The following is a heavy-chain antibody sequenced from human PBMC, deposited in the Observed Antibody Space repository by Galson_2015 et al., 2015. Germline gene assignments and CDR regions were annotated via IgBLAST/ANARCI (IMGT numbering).Heavy chain of an antibody. J-gene: IGHJ4*02. CDR3: VKGASYFDF. CDR2: IWYNGTKK. Sequence: SLRLSCAASGFTFSTYGMHWVRQAPGKGLEWVSLIWYNGTKKYYVDSVKGRFTITRDNSKNTLYLQMNSLRAEDTAVYYCVKGASYFDFWGQGTLVTVSS. D-gene: IGHD4/OR15-4a*01. V-gene: IGHV3-33*01. CDR1: GFTFSTYG.